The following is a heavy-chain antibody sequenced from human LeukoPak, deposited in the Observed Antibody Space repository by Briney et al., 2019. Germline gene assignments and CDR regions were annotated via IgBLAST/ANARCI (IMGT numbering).Heavy chain of an antibody. CDR3: AKVCWGDCYLHEPQDL. Sequence: SETLSLTCTVFGDSISSDYWNWVRQPPGKGLEWIGYIYYSGSTNYNPSLKSRVTISIDTSKNQFSLKVSSVTAADTAVYYCAKVCWGDCYLHEPQDLWGQGTLVTVSS. CDR1: GDSISSDY. J-gene: IGHJ5*02. CDR2: IYYSGST. D-gene: IGHD2-21*02. V-gene: IGHV4-59*01.